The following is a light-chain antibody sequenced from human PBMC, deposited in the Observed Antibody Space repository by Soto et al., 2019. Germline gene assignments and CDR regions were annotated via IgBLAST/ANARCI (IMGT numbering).Light chain of an antibody. V-gene: IGKV3-15*01. J-gene: IGKJ1*01. CDR1: QSLSDN. CDR3: QKYNSAPWT. Sequence: IVMTQYPDILAVSPGEKVTLSCRASQSLSDNLAWYQQKPGQAPRLLISAASTLQTGVPSRFSGGGSGTDFTLTISSLQPEDVATYYCQKYNSAPWTFGQGTKV. CDR2: AAS.